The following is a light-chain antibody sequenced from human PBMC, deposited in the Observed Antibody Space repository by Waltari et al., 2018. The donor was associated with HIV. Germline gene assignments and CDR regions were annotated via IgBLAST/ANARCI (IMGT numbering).Light chain of an antibody. V-gene: IGLV1-44*01. CDR1: SSNIGSNT. Sequence: QSVLTQPPSASGTPGQRVTISCSGSSSNIGSNTVTWYQQLPGTAPKLLIYSNNQRPSGVPDRFSGSKSGTSASLVISGLQSEDEADYYCAAWDDSLRGVFGGGTKLTVL. CDR3: AAWDDSLRGV. J-gene: IGLJ2*01. CDR2: SNN.